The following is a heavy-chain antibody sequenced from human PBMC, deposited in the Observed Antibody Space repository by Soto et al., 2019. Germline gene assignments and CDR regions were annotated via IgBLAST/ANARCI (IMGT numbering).Heavy chain of an antibody. Sequence: GGSLRLSCAASGFTFSNYAVTWVRRAPGKGLEWVSDISGSGGSRYYADSVKGRFTISRDNSKNTLYLQMNSLRAEDTAVYYCATSIYVDIVDNRTFDYWGQGTLVTVSS. J-gene: IGHJ4*02. CDR3: ATSIYVDIVDNRTFDY. CDR2: ISGSGGSR. D-gene: IGHD5-12*01. V-gene: IGHV3-23*01. CDR1: GFTFSNYA.